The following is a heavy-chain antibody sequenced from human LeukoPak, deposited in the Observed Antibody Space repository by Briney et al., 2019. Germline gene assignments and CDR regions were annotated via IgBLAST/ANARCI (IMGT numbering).Heavy chain of an antibody. J-gene: IGHJ6*02. CDR1: GFRFSVYG. Sequence: GGSLRLSCEASGFRFSVYGMHWVRQAPGKGLEWVSVIYSGGSTYYADSVKGRFTISRHNSKNTLYLQMNSLRAEDTAVYYCARDYVVVTATYYYYYGMDVWGQGTTVTVSS. V-gene: IGHV3-53*04. CDR3: ARDYVVVTATYYYYYGMDV. D-gene: IGHD2-21*02. CDR2: IYSGGST.